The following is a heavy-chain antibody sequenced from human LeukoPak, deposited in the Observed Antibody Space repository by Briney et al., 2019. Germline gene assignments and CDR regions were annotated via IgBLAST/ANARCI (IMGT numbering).Heavy chain of an antibody. Sequence: GASAKVSCKASGYTFTSYGISWVRQAPGQGLEWMGWISAYNGNTNYAQKLQGRVTMTTDTSTSTAYMELRSLRSDDTAVYYCARTAGDYSTVYYYYYMDVWGKGTTVTVSS. D-gene: IGHD4-11*01. CDR2: ISAYNGNT. CDR3: ARTAGDYSTVYYYYYMDV. CDR1: GYTFTSYG. V-gene: IGHV1-18*01. J-gene: IGHJ6*03.